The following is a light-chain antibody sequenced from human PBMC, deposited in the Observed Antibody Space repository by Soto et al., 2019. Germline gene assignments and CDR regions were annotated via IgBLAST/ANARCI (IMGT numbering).Light chain of an antibody. Sequence: ALAQPAAGSGSPGQSITISCTGTSNDVGGYNYVSWYQHHPGQAPKLMIYDVTHRPSGVSNRFSGSKSGNSASLAISGLQAEDEADYYCSSYANSSYVFGTGTKVTVL. CDR1: SNDVGGYNY. J-gene: IGLJ1*01. CDR2: DVT. CDR3: SSYANSSYV. V-gene: IGLV2-14*03.